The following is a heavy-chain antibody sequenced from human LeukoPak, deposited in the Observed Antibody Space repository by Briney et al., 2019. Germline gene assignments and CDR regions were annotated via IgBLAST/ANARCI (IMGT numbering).Heavy chain of an antibody. V-gene: IGHV3-69-1*01. Sequence: GGSLRLSCAASGFTVSSNYMNWVRQAPGKGLEWVSYISSSSTIYYADSVKGRFTISRDNAKNSLYLQMNSLRAEDTAVYYCAREIAARLDFWGQGTLVTVSS. D-gene: IGHD6-6*01. CDR3: AREIAARLDF. J-gene: IGHJ4*02. CDR1: GFTVSSNY. CDR2: ISSSSTI.